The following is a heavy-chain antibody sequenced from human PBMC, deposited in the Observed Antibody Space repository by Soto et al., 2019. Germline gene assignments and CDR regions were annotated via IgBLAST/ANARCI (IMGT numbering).Heavy chain of an antibody. J-gene: IGHJ4*02. Sequence: ASVKVSCKASGGTFSSYAISWVRQAPGQGLEWMGGIIPIFGTANYAQKFQGRVTITADKSTSTAYMELSSLRSEDTAVYYCAVGGYLDWLLFGPDYWGQGTRVTVSS. D-gene: IGHD3-9*01. CDR1: GGTFSSYA. CDR2: IIPIFGTA. CDR3: AVGGYLDWLLFGPDY. V-gene: IGHV1-69*06.